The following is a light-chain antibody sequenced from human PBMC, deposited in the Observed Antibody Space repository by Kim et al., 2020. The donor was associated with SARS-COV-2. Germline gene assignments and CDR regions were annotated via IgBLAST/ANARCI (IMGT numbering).Light chain of an antibody. CDR1: QSVSSNH. CDR3: QQYGSSPLT. V-gene: IGKV3-20*01. J-gene: IGKJ4*01. Sequence: SPGERATLSGRASQSVSSNHVAWYQQKPGQAPRLLIYGASTRATGIPDRFSGSGSGTDFTLTISRLEPEDFAVYYCQQYGSSPLTFGGGTKVDIK. CDR2: GAS.